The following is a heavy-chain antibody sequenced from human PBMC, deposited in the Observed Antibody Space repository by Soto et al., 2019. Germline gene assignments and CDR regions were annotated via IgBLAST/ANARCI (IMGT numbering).Heavy chain of an antibody. CDR1: GGSISSSNW. D-gene: IGHD3-22*01. V-gene: IGHV4-4*02. J-gene: IGHJ6*02. CDR3: ARSPDSSGYYPRRYYYGMDV. CDR2: IYHSGST. Sequence: QVQLQESGPGLVKPSGTLSLTCAVSGGSISSSNWWSWVRQPPGKGLEWIGEIYHSGSTNYNPSLKRRVTISVAKSKNQFSLKLSSVTAADTAVYYCARSPDSSGYYPRRYYYGMDVWGQGTTVTVSS.